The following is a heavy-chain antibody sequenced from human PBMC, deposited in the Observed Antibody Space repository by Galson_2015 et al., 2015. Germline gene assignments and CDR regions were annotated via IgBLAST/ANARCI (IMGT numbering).Heavy chain of an antibody. CDR1: GFTLSSYG. CDR3: AKVVGAQSFYYYGVDV. V-gene: IGHV3-30*18. CDR2: ISYDGSNK. Sequence: SLRLSCAASGFTLSSYGIHWVHQAPGKGLEWVAVISYDGSNKYYADSVKGRFTISRDNSKKTLYLQMNSLRPEDTAVYYCAKVVGAQSFYYYGVDVWGQGTTVTVSS. J-gene: IGHJ6*02. D-gene: IGHD1-26*01.